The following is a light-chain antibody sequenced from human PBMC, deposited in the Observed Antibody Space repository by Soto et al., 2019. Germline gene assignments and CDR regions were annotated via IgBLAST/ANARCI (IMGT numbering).Light chain of an antibody. Sequence: DIPMTQSPSSLSASVGDRVTITCRASQSISTYLSWHQQKPGKAPKLLIYAASSLQSGVPSTFSGSGSGTDFTLTISSLQPEDFASYYCQQSYSSPRTFGPGTKVDFK. V-gene: IGKV1-39*01. J-gene: IGKJ3*01. CDR2: AAS. CDR3: QQSYSSPRT. CDR1: QSISTY.